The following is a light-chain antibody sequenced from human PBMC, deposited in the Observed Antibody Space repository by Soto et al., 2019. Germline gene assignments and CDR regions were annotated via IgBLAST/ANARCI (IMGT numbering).Light chain of an antibody. V-gene: IGKV3-20*01. CDR1: QSVSNSY. CDR3: QQYDSSPLT. CDR2: GTS. J-gene: IGKJ4*01. Sequence: EIVLTQSPGTLSLSPGERATLSCRASQSVSNSYLAWYQQKPGQAPRLLLYGTSSRATGIPDRFSGSGSGTDFTLTISRLEPEDFAVYSCQQYDSSPLTFGGGTKVDIK.